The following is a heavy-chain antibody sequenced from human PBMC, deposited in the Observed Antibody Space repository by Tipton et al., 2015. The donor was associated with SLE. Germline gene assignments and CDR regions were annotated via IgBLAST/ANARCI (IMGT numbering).Heavy chain of an antibody. J-gene: IGHJ6*03. D-gene: IGHD1-1*01. CDR1: GFTLSSQN. Sequence: GSLRLSCEASGFTLSSQNMNWVRQAPGKGLEWLSFISGYSSTIYYADSVKGRFTISRDTAKNSLYLHMNSLRAEDTAVYYCARDYKDFYYYMDVWGEGTTVTVSS. CDR3: ARDYKDFYYYMDV. CDR2: ISGYSSTI. V-gene: IGHV3-48*01.